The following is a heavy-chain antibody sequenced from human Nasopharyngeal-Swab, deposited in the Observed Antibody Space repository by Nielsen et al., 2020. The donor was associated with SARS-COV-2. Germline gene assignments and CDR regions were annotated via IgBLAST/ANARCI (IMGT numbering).Heavy chain of an antibody. CDR3: ARGKYRRAFDI. V-gene: IGHV4-39*07. Sequence: SETLSLTCTVSGGSIRSGIYYWGWIRQPPGKGLEWIGTVYYSGSTYYNPSLKSRVTISVDTSKNQFSLKLSSVTAADTAVYYCARGKYRRAFDIWGQGTMVTVSS. CDR2: VYYSGST. CDR1: GGSIRSGIYY. J-gene: IGHJ3*02. D-gene: IGHD6-6*01.